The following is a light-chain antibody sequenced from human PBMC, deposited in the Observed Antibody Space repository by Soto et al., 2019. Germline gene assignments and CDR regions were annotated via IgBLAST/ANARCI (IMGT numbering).Light chain of an antibody. Sequence: QPVLTQSPSASASLGASVKLTCTLSSGHSTYAIAWHQQQPEKGPRYLMKLNGDGSHSKGDGIPDRFSGSSSGAERYLTISSLQSEDEADYYCQTWVTGIRVFGGGTQLTVL. J-gene: IGLJ2*01. CDR1: SGHSTYA. CDR3: QTWVTGIRV. CDR2: LNGDGSH. V-gene: IGLV4-69*02.